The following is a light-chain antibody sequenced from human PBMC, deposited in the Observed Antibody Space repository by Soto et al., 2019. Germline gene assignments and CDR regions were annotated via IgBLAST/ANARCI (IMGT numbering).Light chain of an antibody. J-gene: IGKJ5*01. Sequence: EIVLTQSPGTLSLSPGERATLSCRASQSVSSSYLAWYQQKPGQAPRLLIYGASSRATGIPDRFSGSGSGTDFTLTISRLEPEDFAVYYCQQNGSSPFGQGTRLEIK. CDR2: GAS. CDR1: QSVSSSY. CDR3: QQNGSSP. V-gene: IGKV3-20*01.